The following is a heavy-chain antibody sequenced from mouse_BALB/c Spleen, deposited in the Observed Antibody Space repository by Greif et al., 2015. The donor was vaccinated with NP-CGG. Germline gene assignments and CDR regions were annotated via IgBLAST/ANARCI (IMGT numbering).Heavy chain of an antibody. D-gene: IGHD1-1*02. CDR2: IWAGGST. J-gene: IGHJ3*01. Sequence: VQVVESGPGLVAPSQSLSITCTVSGFSLTSYGVHWVRQPPGKGLEWLGVIWAGGSTNYNSALMSRLSISKDDSKSQVFLKMNSLQTDDTAMYYCARENGAAWFAYWGQGTLVTVSA. CDR3: ARENGAAWFAY. CDR1: GFSLTSYG. V-gene: IGHV2-9*02.